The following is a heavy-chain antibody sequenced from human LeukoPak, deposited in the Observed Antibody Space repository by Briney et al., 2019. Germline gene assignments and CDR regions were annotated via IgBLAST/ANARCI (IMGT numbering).Heavy chain of an antibody. D-gene: IGHD3-22*01. Sequence: GGSLRLSCAASGFTVSSNYMSWVRQAPGKGLEWVSVIYSGGSTYYADSVKGRFTISRDNSKNTLYLQMNSLRAEDTAVYYCAKDGPNMIRGMDVWGKGTTVTVSS. CDR2: IYSGGST. V-gene: IGHV3-53*01. CDR3: AKDGPNMIRGMDV. CDR1: GFTVSSNY. J-gene: IGHJ6*03.